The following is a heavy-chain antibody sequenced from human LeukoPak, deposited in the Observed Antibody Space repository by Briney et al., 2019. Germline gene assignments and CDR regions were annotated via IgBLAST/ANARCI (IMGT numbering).Heavy chain of an antibody. V-gene: IGHV4-39*01. CDR1: GGSISSSSYY. D-gene: IGHD5-18*01. J-gene: IGHJ4*02. CDR3: ASYSYLGLFFDY. Sequence: PSETLSLTCTVSGGSISSSSYYWGWIRQPPGKGLEWIGSIYYSGSTYYNPSLKCRVTISVDTSKNQFSLKLSSVTAADTAVYYCASYSYLGLFFDYWGQGTLVTVSS. CDR2: IYYSGST.